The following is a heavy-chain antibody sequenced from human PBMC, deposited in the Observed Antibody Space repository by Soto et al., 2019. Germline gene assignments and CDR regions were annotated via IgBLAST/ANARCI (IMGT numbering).Heavy chain of an antibody. J-gene: IGHJ4*02. D-gene: IGHD6-19*01. CDR1: GFTFDNYG. CDR2: ISFDGRNT. Sequence: GGSLRLSCAASGFTFDNYGMHWVRQAPGKGLEWVVVISFDGRNTDYADSVKGRFTISRDNSKNTLYLQMNSLRAEDTAVYYCANRSSGWYFDYWGQGTLVTVSS. V-gene: IGHV3-30*18. CDR3: ANRSSGWYFDY.